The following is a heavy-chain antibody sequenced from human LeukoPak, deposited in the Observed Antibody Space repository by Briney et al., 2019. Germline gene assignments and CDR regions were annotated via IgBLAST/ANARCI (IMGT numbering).Heavy chain of an antibody. J-gene: IGHJ5*02. CDR3: ARGLRDYGTIEWFDP. CDR2: ILYRGST. V-gene: IGHV4-39*07. D-gene: IGHD4-17*01. CDR1: GGSISLYY. Sequence: SETLSLTCTVSGGSISLYYWGWIRQPPGKGLEYIGSILYRGSTYYNPSLQSRVTMSVDTSKNQFSLGLNSVTAADTAVYYCARGLRDYGTIEWFDPWGQGTLVTVSS.